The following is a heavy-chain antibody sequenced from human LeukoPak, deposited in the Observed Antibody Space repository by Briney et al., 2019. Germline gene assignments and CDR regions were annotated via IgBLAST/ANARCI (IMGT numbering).Heavy chain of an antibody. J-gene: IGHJ4*02. CDR1: GGTFSSYA. CDR2: IIPIFGTA. V-gene: IGHV1-69*05. D-gene: IGHD2-2*01. CDR3: ARPHRYCSSTSCYHAASWDY. Sequence: SVKVSCKASGGTFSSYAISWVRQAPGQGLEWMGGIIPIFGTANYAQKFQGRVTITTDKSTSTAYMELSSLRSEDTAVYYCARPHRYCSSTSCYHAASWDYWGQGTLVTVSS.